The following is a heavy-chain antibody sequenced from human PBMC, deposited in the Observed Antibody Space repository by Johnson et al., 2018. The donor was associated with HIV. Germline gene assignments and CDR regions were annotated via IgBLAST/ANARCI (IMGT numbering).Heavy chain of an antibody. D-gene: IGHD4-17*01. J-gene: IGHJ3*01. CDR1: GFTFSSYD. V-gene: IGHV3-13*01. CDR3: ARDSTPWGGDYVGYAFDL. CDR2: IGTAGDT. Sequence: VQLVESGGGLVQPGGSLRLSCAASGFTFSSYDMHWVRQATVKGLEWVSAIGTAGDTYYPGSVKGRFTISRENAKNSLYLQMNSLRVEDMAVYYCARDSTPWGGDYVGYAFDLWGQGTMVTVSS.